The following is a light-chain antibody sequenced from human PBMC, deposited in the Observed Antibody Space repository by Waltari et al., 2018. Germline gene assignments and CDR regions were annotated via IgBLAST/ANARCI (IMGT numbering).Light chain of an antibody. Sequence: CRARQSVSDHLAWYQQKPGQAPSLLIYGASTRATGIPARFSGSGSGTEFTLTISSLQSEDFAVYFCQQYDDWPPWTFGQGTKVEMK. J-gene: IGKJ1*01. CDR1: QSVSDH. V-gene: IGKV3-15*01. CDR2: GAS. CDR3: QQYDDWPPWT.